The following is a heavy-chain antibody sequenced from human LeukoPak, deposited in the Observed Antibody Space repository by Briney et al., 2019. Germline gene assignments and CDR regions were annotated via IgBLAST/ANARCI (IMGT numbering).Heavy chain of an antibody. CDR3: AREGKGSSGYYSYYFDY. CDR2: IYSGGST. J-gene: IGHJ4*02. V-gene: IGHV3-53*01. D-gene: IGHD3-22*01. CDR1: GFTVISNY. Sequence: GGSLRLSCAASGFTVISNYMSWVRQAPGKGLEWVSVIYSGGSTYYADSVKGRFTISRDNSKNTLYLQMNSLRAEDTAVYYCAREGKGSSGYYSYYFDYWGQGTLVTVSS.